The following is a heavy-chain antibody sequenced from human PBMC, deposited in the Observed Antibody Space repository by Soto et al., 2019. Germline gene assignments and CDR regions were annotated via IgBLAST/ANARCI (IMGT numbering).Heavy chain of an antibody. CDR3: ARGLYDSSGYYYIDAFDI. Sequence: SETLSLTCAVSGYSISSGCYWGWIRQPPGKGLEWIGSIYHSGSTYYNPSLKSRVTISVDTSKNQFSLKPSSVTAADTAVYYCARGLYDSSGYYYIDAFDIWGQGTMVTVSS. CDR1: GYSISSGCY. J-gene: IGHJ3*02. CDR2: IYHSGST. V-gene: IGHV4-38-2*01. D-gene: IGHD3-22*01.